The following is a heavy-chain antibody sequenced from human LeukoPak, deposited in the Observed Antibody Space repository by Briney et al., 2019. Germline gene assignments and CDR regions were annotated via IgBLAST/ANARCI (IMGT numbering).Heavy chain of an antibody. J-gene: IGHJ4*02. CDR3: AREGGYDILTGYQDY. CDR1: GYIFTTYF. V-gene: IGHV1-2*02. D-gene: IGHD3-9*01. CDR2: INPNNGDT. Sequence: ASVKVACKASGYIFTTYFIHWVRQAPGQGLEWMGWINPNNGDTNYVQKFQGRVTMTRDTSISTAYMELTRLRSDDTAVYYCAREGGYDILTGYQDYWGQGTLVTVSS.